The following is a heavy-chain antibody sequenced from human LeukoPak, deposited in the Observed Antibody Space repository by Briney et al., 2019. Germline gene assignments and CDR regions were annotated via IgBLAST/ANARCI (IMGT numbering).Heavy chain of an antibody. CDR2: NDYSGNN. CDR3: VRHLSRHMQWLGLYYFDN. J-gene: IGHJ4*02. V-gene: IGHV4-39*01. Sequence: SETLSLTCTVSGYSFSRSDYHWRWIRQPPGKGLEWIRSNDYSGNNHYNPFLKSRVTICVDTSKTHFSLKLRFVTDADTAVHYCVRHLSRHMQWLGLYYFDNWGQRTLVTVSS. D-gene: IGHD3-22*01. CDR1: GYSFSRSDYH.